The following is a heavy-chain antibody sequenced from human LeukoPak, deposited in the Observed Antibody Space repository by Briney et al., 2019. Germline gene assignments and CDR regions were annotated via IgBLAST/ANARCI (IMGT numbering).Heavy chain of an antibody. D-gene: IGHD6-13*01. Sequence: SVKVSCKASGGTFSSYVISWVRQAPGQGLEWMGRIIPILGIANYAQKFQGRVTITADKSTSTAYMELSSLRSEDTAVYYCARDSSSWYPRSGGTFDYWGQGTLVTVSS. V-gene: IGHV1-69*04. CDR1: GGTFSSYV. CDR3: ARDSSSWYPRSGGTFDY. J-gene: IGHJ4*02. CDR2: IIPILGIA.